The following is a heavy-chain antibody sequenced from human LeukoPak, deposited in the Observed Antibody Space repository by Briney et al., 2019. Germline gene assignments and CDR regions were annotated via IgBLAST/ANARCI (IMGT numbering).Heavy chain of an antibody. V-gene: IGHV4-34*01. CDR1: GGSFWGYY. CDR3: ARERLRYFDWFRSAFDI. CDR2: INHSGST. Sequence: SETLSLTCAVYGGSFWGYYWSWIRQPPGKGLEWIGEINHSGSTNYNPSLKSRVTISVDTSKNQFSLKLSSVTAADTAVYYCARERLRYFDWFRSAFDIWGQGTMVTVSS. D-gene: IGHD3-9*01. J-gene: IGHJ3*02.